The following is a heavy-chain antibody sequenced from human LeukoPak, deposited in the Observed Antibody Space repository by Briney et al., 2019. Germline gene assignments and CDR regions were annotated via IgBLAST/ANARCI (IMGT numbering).Heavy chain of an antibody. CDR2: IKEDGSKE. J-gene: IGHJ4*02. CDR1: GFTLSKYW. V-gene: IGHV3-7*01. D-gene: IGHD6-19*01. Sequence: GGSLRLSCAASGFTLSKYWMSSVRQAPGKGLEWLAVIKEDGSKEYFVDSVKGRFTISRDNTKNSVYLQMNSLRAEDTAVYYCARDFGDSSGWYNDYWGQGTLVIVSS. CDR3: ARDFGDSSGWYNDY.